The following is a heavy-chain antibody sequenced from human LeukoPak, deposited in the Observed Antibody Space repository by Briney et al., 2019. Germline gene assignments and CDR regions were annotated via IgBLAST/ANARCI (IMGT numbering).Heavy chain of an antibody. V-gene: IGHV4-61*09. CDR1: GGSISSSSFY. CDR3: ARDVIAARGSFDY. Sequence: SETLSLTCTVSGGSISSSSFYWSWIRQPAGKGLEWIGHIYTSGSTNYNPSLKSRVTMSVDTSKNQFSLKLSSVTAADTAVYYCARDVIAARGSFDYWGQGTLVTVSS. D-gene: IGHD6-6*01. J-gene: IGHJ4*02. CDR2: IYTSGST.